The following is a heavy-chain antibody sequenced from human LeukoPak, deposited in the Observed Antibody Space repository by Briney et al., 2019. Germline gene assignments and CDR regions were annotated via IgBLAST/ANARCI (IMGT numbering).Heavy chain of an antibody. Sequence: GSLRLSCAAPGFLFSFQRLQWVRQPPGKSLEWGLAVGTAGDTYYPGSVRGRFTISREDAKNSLYLQINSLRPGDTAVYYCARARRLTYNSGTKDFYTDALDLWGQGTMVTVSS. J-gene: IGHJ3*01. CDR3: ARARRLTYNSGTKDFYTDALDL. CDR1: GFLFSFQR. V-gene: IGHV3-13*04. D-gene: IGHD1-20*01. CDR2: VGTAGDT.